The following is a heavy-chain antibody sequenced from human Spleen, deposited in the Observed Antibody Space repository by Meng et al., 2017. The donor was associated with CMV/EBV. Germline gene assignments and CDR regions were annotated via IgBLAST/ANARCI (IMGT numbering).Heavy chain of an antibody. CDR3: ARSSGYEVDY. CDR1: GYTFTGYY. V-gene: IGHV1-2*02. CDR2: IIPSSGDT. D-gene: IGHD5-12*01. J-gene: IGHJ4*02. Sequence: CKASGYTFTGYYMHWVRKAPGQGLEWMGWIIPSSGDTHYAQKFQGRVTMTRDTSISTAYMKLSRLTSDGTAVYYCARSSGYEVDYWGQGTLVTVSS.